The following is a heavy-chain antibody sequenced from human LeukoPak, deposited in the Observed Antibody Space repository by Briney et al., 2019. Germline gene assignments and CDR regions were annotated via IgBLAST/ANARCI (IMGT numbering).Heavy chain of an antibody. CDR3: AREINSYGDYGGDWYFDL. V-gene: IGHV4-4*07. CDR1: GGSISSYY. Sequence: SETLSLTCTVSGGSISSYYWSWIRQPAGKGLEWIGRIYTSGSTNYNPSLKSRATMSVDTSKNQFSLKLSSVTAADTAVYYCAREINSYGDYGGDWYFDLWGRGTLVTVSS. J-gene: IGHJ2*01. D-gene: IGHD4-17*01. CDR2: IYTSGST.